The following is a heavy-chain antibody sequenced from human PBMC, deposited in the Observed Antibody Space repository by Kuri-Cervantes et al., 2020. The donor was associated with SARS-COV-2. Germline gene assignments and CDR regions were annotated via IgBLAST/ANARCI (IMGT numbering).Heavy chain of an antibody. V-gene: IGHV3-33*01. CDR1: GFPFSSYG. CDR2: IWYDGSNK. Sequence: GESLEISCAASGFPFSSYGMHWVRQAPGKGLEWVAVIWYDGSNKYYADSVKGRFTISRDNSKNTLYLQMNSLRAEDTAVYYCARLDGIELWLRSLYYMDVWGKGTSVTVSS. J-gene: IGHJ6*03. CDR3: ARLDGIELWLRSLYYMDV. D-gene: IGHD5-18*01.